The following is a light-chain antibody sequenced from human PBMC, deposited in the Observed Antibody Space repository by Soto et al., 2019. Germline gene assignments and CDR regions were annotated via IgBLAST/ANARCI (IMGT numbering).Light chain of an antibody. V-gene: IGLV2-8*01. CDR3: SSFAGNNNLV. CDR1: SSDVGGYNY. CDR2: EVS. J-gene: IGLJ2*01. Sequence: QSALTQPPSASGSPGQSVTISCTGTSSDVGGYNYVSWYQQHPGKAPKLMISEVSKRPSGVPDRFSGSQSGNTASLTVSGLQDEDEADYYCSSFAGNNNLVFGGGTKLTVL.